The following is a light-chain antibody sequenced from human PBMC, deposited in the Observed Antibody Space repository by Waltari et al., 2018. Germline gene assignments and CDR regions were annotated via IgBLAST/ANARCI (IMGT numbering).Light chain of an antibody. CDR3: AAWDDGLNGWV. Sequence: QSVLTQSPSASGTPGQRVTISCSGSSPNIGSNTVNWYKQVPGTAPKLLISTNNQRPSGVPDRFSGSKSGTSASLAISGLQSEDEADYFCAAWDDGLNGWVFGGGTKLSVL. CDR1: SPNIGSNT. J-gene: IGLJ3*02. V-gene: IGLV1-44*01. CDR2: TNN.